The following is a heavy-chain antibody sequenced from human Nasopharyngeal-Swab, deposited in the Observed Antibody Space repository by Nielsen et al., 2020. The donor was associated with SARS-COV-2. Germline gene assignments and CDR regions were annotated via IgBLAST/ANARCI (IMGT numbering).Heavy chain of an antibody. J-gene: IGHJ4*02. CDR3: ARALYGDYPEIDY. CDR2: INHSGST. Sequence: SETLSLTCAVYGGSFSGYYWSWIRQPPGKGLEWIGEINHSGSTNYNPSLKSRVTISVDTSKNQFSLKLSSVTAADTAVYYCARALYGDYPEIDYWGQGTLVTVSS. D-gene: IGHD4-17*01. CDR1: GGSFSGYY. V-gene: IGHV4-34*01.